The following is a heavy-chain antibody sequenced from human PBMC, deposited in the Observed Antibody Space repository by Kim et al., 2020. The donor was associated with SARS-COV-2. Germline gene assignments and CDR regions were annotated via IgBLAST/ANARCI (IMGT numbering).Heavy chain of an antibody. CDR1: GFTFSDYY. D-gene: IGHD2-2*01. CDR3: ARSDCSSTSCPPYYYYGMDV. J-gene: IGHJ6*02. V-gene: IGHV3-11*06. CDR2: ISSSSSYT. Sequence: GGSLRLSCAASGFTFSDYYMSWIRQAPGKGLEWVSYISSSSSYTNYADSVKGRFTISRDNAKNSLYLQMNSLRAEDTAVYYCARSDCSSTSCPPYYYYGMDVWGQGTTVTVSS.